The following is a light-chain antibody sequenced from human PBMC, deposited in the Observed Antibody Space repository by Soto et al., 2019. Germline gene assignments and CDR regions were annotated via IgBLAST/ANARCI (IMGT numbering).Light chain of an antibody. J-gene: IGLJ2*01. Sequence: QSVLTQPPSASGTPGQRVSISCSGSSSNIGSNTVNWYQQLPGTAPKLLIYTNNQRPSGVPDLFSGSKSDTSASLAISGLRSEDEADYYCATWDDSLNAVVFGGGTKVTVL. V-gene: IGLV1-44*01. CDR1: SSNIGSNT. CDR2: TNN. CDR3: ATWDDSLNAVV.